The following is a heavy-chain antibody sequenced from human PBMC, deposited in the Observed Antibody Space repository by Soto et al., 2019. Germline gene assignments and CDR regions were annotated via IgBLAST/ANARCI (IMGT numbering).Heavy chain of an antibody. CDR2: IIPIFGTE. D-gene: IGHD2-2*01. J-gene: IGHJ6*02. V-gene: IGHV1-69*01. Sequence: QVQLVHSGAEVKKPGSSVKVSCKVSGGTFSSHSINWVRQAPGQGPEWMGGIIPIFGTENYAQKFQGRVTITADESTSTAYMELSSLTSEDTALYYCSTSVYCSTNRCYNYYGLDVWGQGTTVIVSS. CDR3: STSVYCSTNRCYNYYGLDV. CDR1: GGTFSSHS.